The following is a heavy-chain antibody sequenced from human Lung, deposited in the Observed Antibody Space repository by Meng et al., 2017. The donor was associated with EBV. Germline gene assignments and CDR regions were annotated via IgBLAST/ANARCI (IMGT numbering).Heavy chain of an antibody. CDR1: GDSVSSSSAA. CDR2: TYYRSKWYN. CDR3: ARGATSVFDL. J-gene: IGHJ2*01. V-gene: IGHV6-1*01. Sequence: QVQLQQSGPGLVKPSQTLSLTCVSSGDSVSSSSAAWTWIRQSPSRGLEWLGRTYYRSKWYNDYAVFVKSRITINPDTSKNQFSLQLNSVTPEDTAVYYCARGATSVFDLWGLGTLVTVSS.